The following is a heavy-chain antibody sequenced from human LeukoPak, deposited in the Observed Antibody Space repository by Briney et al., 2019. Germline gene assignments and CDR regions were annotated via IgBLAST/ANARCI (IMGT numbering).Heavy chain of an antibody. Sequence: GGSLRLSCAASGFTFDDYGMSWVRQAPGKGLEWVSGINWNGGSTGYADTVKGRFTISRDNAKNSLYLQMNSLRAVDTALYYCARAIAVAGTGYYYYMDVWGKGTTVTVSS. D-gene: IGHD6-19*01. CDR3: ARAIAVAGTGYYYYMDV. V-gene: IGHV3-20*04. CDR2: INWNGGST. CDR1: GFTFDDYG. J-gene: IGHJ6*03.